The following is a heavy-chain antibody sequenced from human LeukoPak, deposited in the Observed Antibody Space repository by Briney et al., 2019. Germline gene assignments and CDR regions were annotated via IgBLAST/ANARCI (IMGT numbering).Heavy chain of an antibody. V-gene: IGHV4-61*01. Sequence: SETLSLTCTVSGGSVSSGSYYWSWIRQPPGKGLEWIGYIYYSGSTNYNPSLKSRVTISVDTSKNQFSLKLSSVTAADTAVYYCVSGDYGDYVFFDWGQGTLVTVSS. CDR3: VSGDYGDYVFFD. D-gene: IGHD4-17*01. CDR2: IYYSGST. J-gene: IGHJ4*02. CDR1: GGSVSSGSYY.